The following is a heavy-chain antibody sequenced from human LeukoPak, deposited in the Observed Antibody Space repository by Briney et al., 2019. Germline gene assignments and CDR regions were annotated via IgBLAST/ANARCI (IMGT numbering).Heavy chain of an antibody. J-gene: IGHJ4*02. V-gene: IGHV3-11*04. Sequence: PGGSLRLSCAASGFTFSDYYMSWIRQAPGKGLEWISYISNTASIMYYPDSVKGRFTISRDNAKNSLYLQMDSLRVEDTAVYYCARQGDSSSWAGNDYGGQGTLVTVSS. D-gene: IGHD6-13*01. CDR3: ARQGDSSSWAGNDY. CDR2: ISNTASIM. CDR1: GFTFSDYY.